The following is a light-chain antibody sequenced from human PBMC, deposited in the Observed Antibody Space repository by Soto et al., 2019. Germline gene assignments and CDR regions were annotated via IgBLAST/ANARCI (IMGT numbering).Light chain of an antibody. CDR1: QGLSSD. CDR2: AAS. Sequence: DIQLTQSPSFLSASVGDRVTITCRASQGLSSDLAWYQQKPGKAPKLLIYAASTLQSGVPSRFSGSGSGTEFTLTISSLQPEEFATYYCQQLNSYPITFGQGTRLEIK. V-gene: IGKV1-9*01. CDR3: QQLNSYPIT. J-gene: IGKJ5*01.